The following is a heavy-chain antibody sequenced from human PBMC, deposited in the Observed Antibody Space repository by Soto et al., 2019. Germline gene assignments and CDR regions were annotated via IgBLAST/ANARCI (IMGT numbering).Heavy chain of an antibody. CDR2: IYYSGST. V-gene: IGHV4-59*01. Sequence: SETLSLTCTVAGGSISSYYWSWLRQPPGKGLEWIGYIYYSGSTNYNPSLKSRVTISVDTSKNQVSLKLSSVTAADTAVYYCARDLRFAAAAYNWFDPWGQGTLVTVSS. CDR3: ARDLRFAAAAYNWFDP. D-gene: IGHD6-13*01. J-gene: IGHJ5*02. CDR1: GGSISSYY.